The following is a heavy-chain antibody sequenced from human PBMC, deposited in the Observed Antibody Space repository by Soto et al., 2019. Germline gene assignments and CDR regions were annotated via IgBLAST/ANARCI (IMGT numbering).Heavy chain of an antibody. CDR1: GDXVSSNSAA. CDR2: TYYRSKWYN. Sequence: SQTLSXTCAISGDXVSSNSAAWNWXRQSPSRGLEWLGRTYYRSKWYNDYAVSVKSRITINPDTSKNQFSLQLNSVTPEDTAVYYCARETIVVVPAASQMDVWGKGTTVTVSS. CDR3: ARETIVVVPAASQMDV. J-gene: IGHJ6*04. D-gene: IGHD2-2*01. V-gene: IGHV6-1*01.